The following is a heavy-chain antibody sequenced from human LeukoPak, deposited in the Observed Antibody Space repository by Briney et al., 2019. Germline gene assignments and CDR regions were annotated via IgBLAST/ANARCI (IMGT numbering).Heavy chain of an antibody. D-gene: IGHD6-13*01. CDR2: INSDGSST. J-gene: IGHJ4*02. CDR3: AGYSSSWYMDY. V-gene: IGHV3-74*01. Sequence: PGGSLRLSCAASGFTFSSYWMHWVRQAPGKGLVWVSRINSDGSSTSYADSVKGRFTISRDNAKNTLYLQMNSRRAEDTAVYYCAGYSSSWYMDYWGQGTLVTVSS. CDR1: GFTFSSYW.